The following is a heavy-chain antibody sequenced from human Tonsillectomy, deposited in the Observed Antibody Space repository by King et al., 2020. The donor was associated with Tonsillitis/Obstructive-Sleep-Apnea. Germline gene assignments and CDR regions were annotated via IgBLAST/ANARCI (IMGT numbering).Heavy chain of an antibody. Sequence: QCTLKESGPTLVKPTQTLTLTCTFSGFSLSTSGVGVGWIRQPPGKALEWLALIYWDDDKRYSPSLKSRLTITKDTSKNQVVLTMTNMDTVDTATYYCAPSLTGSSYGYRYYYSGMDVWGQGATVTVS. J-gene: IGHJ6*02. D-gene: IGHD5-18*01. CDR1: GFSLSTSGVG. CDR2: IYWDDDK. CDR3: APSLTGSSYGYRYYYSGMDV. V-gene: IGHV2-5*02.